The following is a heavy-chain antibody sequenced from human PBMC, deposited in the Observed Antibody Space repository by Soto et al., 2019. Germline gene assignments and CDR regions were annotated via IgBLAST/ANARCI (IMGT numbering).Heavy chain of an antibody. CDR1: GFTFSSYA. CDR2: ISGSGRTT. V-gene: IGHV3-23*01. CDR3: AKFRGRAYSYYSMDV. Sequence: EVQLLESGGGLVQPGGSLRLSCAASGFTFSSYAMNWVRQAPGRGLECVSFISGSGRTTYYADSVKGRFTVSRDNSKNTLNPQMYRQRAEDTVLYYGAKFRGRAYSYYSMDVWGQGTTVTVSS. J-gene: IGHJ6*03. D-gene: IGHD3-16*01.